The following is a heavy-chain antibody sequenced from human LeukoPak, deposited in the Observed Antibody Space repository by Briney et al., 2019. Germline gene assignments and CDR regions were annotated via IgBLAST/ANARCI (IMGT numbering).Heavy chain of an antibody. J-gene: IGHJ6*02. CDR1: GYSFTSYW. V-gene: IGHV5-51*01. Sequence: GESLKISCKGSGYSFTSYWIGWVRQMPGKGLEWMGISYPGDSDTRYSPSFQGQVTISADKSISTAYLQWSSLKASDTAMYYCARQSGYCSSTSCRPYGMDVWGQGTTVTVSS. CDR3: ARQSGYCSSTSCRPYGMDV. D-gene: IGHD2-2*01. CDR2: SYPGDSDT.